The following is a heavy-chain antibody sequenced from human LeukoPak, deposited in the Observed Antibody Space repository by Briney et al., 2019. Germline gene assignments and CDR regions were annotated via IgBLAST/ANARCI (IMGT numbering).Heavy chain of an antibody. D-gene: IGHD6-19*01. V-gene: IGHV3-21*01. CDR2: ISSSSSYI. CDR3: ARDLAVAGFSGPSRHTG. Sequence: TGGSLRLSCAASGFTFSSYSMDWVRQAPGKGLEWVSSISSSSSYIYYADSVKGRFTISRDNAKNSLYLQMNSLRAEDTAVYYCARDLAVAGFSGPSRHTGWGQGTLVTVSS. CDR1: GFTFSSYS. J-gene: IGHJ4*02.